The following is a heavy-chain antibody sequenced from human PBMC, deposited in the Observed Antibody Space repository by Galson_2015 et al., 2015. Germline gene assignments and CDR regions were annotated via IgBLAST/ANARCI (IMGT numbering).Heavy chain of an antibody. CDR3: ARESRIVGATRSNWFDP. V-gene: IGHV4-61*01. D-gene: IGHD1-26*01. CDR2: IYYSGST. Sequence: SETLSLTCTVSGGSVSSGSYYWSWIRQPPGKGLEWIGYIYYSGSTNYNPSLKSRVTISVDTSKNQFSLKLSSVTAADTAVYYCARESRIVGATRSNWFDPWGQGTLVTVSS. CDR1: GGSVSSGSYY. J-gene: IGHJ5*02.